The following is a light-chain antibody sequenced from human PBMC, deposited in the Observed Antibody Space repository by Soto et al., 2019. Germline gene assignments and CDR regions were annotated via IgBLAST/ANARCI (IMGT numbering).Light chain of an antibody. Sequence: DIQMTQSPSSLSASVGDRVTITCRASQGISNYLAWYQQKPGKAPKLLVHDGSILESGVPSRFSGSGSGTELTLTISSLQPDDSATYYCQQYKSYPWTFGRGTTVEVK. CDR1: QGISNY. V-gene: IGKV1-16*01. CDR3: QQYKSYPWT. CDR2: DGS. J-gene: IGKJ1*01.